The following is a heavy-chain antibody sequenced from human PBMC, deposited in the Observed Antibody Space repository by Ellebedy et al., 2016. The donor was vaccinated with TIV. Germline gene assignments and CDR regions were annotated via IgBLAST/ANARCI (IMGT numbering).Heavy chain of an antibody. CDR1: GYTFTSYY. CDR3: ARDRIVGSSRPYYNGMDV. Sequence: AASVKVSCKASGYTFTSYYMHWVRQAPGQGLEWMGVIDPSCGSTDYAQKFQGRVTMTRDPSTSTVYMELSSLRSDDTAVYYCARDRIVGSSRPYYNGMDVWGQGTTVTVSS. J-gene: IGHJ6*02. CDR2: IDPSCGST. D-gene: IGHD1-26*01. V-gene: IGHV1-46*01.